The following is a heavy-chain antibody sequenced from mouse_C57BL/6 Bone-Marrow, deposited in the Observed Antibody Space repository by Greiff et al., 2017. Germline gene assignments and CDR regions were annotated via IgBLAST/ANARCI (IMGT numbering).Heavy chain of an antibody. CDR2: ISSGGSYT. CDR3: ARHKITSGGFDV. D-gene: IGHD2-4*01. CDR1: GFTFSSYG. J-gene: IGHJ1*03. V-gene: IGHV5-6*02. Sequence: EVMLVESGGDLVKPGGSLKLSCAASGFTFSSYGMSWVRQTPDKRLEWVATISSGGSYTYYPDSVKGRFTISRDNAKNTLYLQMSSLKSEDTAMYYCARHKITSGGFDVWGTGTTVTVSS.